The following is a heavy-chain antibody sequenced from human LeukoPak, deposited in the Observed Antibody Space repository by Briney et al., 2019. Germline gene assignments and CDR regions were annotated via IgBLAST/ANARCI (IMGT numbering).Heavy chain of an antibody. J-gene: IGHJ4*02. CDR2: ISYDGSTK. D-gene: IGHD2-2*01. V-gene: IGHV3-30*18. CDR3: AKGYCSSTSCTFDY. CDR1: GFTFSTYG. Sequence: GGSLRRSCAASGFTFSTYGMHWVRQAPGKGLEWVAVISYDGSTKYYADSVKGRFTISRDKSKNTLYLQMNSLRAEDTAMYYCAKGYCSSTSCTFDYWGQGTLVIVSS.